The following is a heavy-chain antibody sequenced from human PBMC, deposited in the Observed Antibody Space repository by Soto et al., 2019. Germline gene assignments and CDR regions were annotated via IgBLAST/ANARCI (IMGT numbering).Heavy chain of an antibody. CDR2: ISGSASNI. CDR1: GFYFSDYT. Sequence: EVQLVESGGGLVKPGGSLRLSCAASGFYFSDYTIHWVRQAPGKGLEWVSSISGSASNIYYADSVKGRFTISRDNAKNSLYLQMNSLRADDTAVYYCARGISYFDFWGHGTLVTVSS. CDR3: ARGISYFDF. J-gene: IGHJ4*01. D-gene: IGHD3-3*01. V-gene: IGHV3-21*01.